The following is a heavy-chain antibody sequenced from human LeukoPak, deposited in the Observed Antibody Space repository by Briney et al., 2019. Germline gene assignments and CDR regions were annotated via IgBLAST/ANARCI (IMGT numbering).Heavy chain of an antibody. J-gene: IGHJ3*02. CDR3: AGGAGTGYSYGLDAFDI. CDR2: INPYNGNT. CDR1: GYIFTSNG. Sequence: ASVKVSCKASGYIFTSNGINWVRQAPGQGLEWMGWINPYNGNTDYAQKLQGRVTMTRNTSISTAYMELSSLRSEDTAVYYCAGGAGTGYSYGLDAFDIWGQGTMVTVSS. V-gene: IGHV1-8*02. D-gene: IGHD5-18*01.